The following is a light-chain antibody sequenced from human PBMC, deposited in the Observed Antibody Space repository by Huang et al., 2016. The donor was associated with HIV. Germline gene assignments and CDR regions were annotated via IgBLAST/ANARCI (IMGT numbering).Light chain of an antibody. CDR2: DTS. CDR3: QQRSHWLT. V-gene: IGKV3-11*01. J-gene: IGKJ4*01. CDR1: QIVSNY. Sequence: EIVLTQSPATLSLSAGERATLSCRASQIVSNYLAWYQQKSGQAPRLLLYDTSNRATVIPASFSGIGSGTDFTLTISSLEPEDFAIYYCQQRSHWLTFGGGTKVEIK.